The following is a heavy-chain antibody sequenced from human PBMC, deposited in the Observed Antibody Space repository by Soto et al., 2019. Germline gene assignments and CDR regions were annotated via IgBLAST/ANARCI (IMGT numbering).Heavy chain of an antibody. V-gene: IGHV5-10-1*01. CDR1: GYSFTSYW. Sequence: HGESLKISCKGSGYSFTSYWISWVRQMPGKGLEWMGRIDPSDSYTNYSPSFQGHVTISADKSISTAYLQWSSLKASDTAMYYCARDLVYAKSYNWFDPWGQGTLVTVSS. D-gene: IGHD2-8*01. CDR2: IDPSDSYT. CDR3: ARDLVYAKSYNWFDP. J-gene: IGHJ5*02.